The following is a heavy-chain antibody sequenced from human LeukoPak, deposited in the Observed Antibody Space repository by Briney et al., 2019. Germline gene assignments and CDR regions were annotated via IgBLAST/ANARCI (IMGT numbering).Heavy chain of an antibody. CDR1: GFTVNSKY. Sequence: PGGSLRLFCAASGFTVNSKYMSWVRQAPGTGLEWVSVVYSGGQTYYADSVKGRFTISRDISKNPLDLQMNSLRADDTAVYYCAKDYYDSSGYYAYWGQGTLVTVSS. CDR2: VYSGGQT. V-gene: IGHV3-53*01. CDR3: AKDYYDSSGYYAY. J-gene: IGHJ4*02. D-gene: IGHD3-22*01.